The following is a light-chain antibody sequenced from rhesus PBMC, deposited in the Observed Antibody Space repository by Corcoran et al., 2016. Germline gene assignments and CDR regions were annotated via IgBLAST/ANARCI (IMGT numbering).Light chain of an antibody. CDR1: QSVGSS. CDR3: LQLSNWPHT. J-gene: IGKJ1*01. Sequence: EIVMTQSPATLSLSPGERATLSCRASQSVGSSLAWYQQKPGQAPRLLIHGASSRDTGIPDRVSGSGSWTDFTLTISSLEPAEVTVYYCLQLSNWPHTFGQGTKVEIK. CDR2: GAS. V-gene: IGKV3-24*04.